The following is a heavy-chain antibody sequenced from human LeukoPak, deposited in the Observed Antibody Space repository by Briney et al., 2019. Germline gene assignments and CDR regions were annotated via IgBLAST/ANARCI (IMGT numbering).Heavy chain of an antibody. J-gene: IGHJ4*02. V-gene: IGHV3-23*01. CDR3: AEEMEHYYDSSGYFDY. D-gene: IGHD3-22*01. CDR1: GFTFSSYA. CDR2: ISGSRGST. Sequence: GGSLRLSCAASGFTFSSYAMSWVRQAPGKGLEWVSAISGSRGSTYYADSVKGRFTISRDNSKNTLYLQMNSLRAEDTAVYYCAEEMEHYYDSSGYFDYWGQGTLVTVSS.